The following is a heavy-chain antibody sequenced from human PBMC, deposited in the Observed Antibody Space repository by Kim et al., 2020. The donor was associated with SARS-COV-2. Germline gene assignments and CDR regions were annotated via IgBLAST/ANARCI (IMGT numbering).Heavy chain of an antibody. CDR2: ISYDGSNK. D-gene: IGHD3-9*01. J-gene: IGHJ4*02. V-gene: IGHV3-30*18. Sequence: GGSLRLSCAASGFTFSRYSMHWVRQAPGKGLEWVAIISYDGSNKYYADSVKGRFTISRDNSKNTLYLQMNSLRAEDTAVYYCAKDQRAYYDVFYGYLLEYWGQGTLVTVSS. CDR3: AKDQRAYYDVFYGYLLEY. CDR1: GFTFSRYS.